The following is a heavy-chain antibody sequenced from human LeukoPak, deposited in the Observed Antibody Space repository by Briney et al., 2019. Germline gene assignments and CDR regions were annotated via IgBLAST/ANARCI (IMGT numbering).Heavy chain of an antibody. CDR2: INPTGTVT. J-gene: IGHJ3*02. CDR3: ARDYLTSDAFDI. V-gene: IGHV1-46*01. Sequence: GASVKVSCKASGYTFINNWMHWVRQAPGQGLEWIGLINPTGTVTLYAQKFQGRVTMTRDTSISTAYMELSRLRSDDTAVYYCARDYLTSDAFDIWGQGTMVTVSS. CDR1: GYTFINNW. D-gene: IGHD3-9*01.